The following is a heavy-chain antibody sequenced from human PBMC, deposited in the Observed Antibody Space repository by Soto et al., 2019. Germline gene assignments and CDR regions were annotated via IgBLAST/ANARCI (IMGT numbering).Heavy chain of an antibody. D-gene: IGHD2-21*02. V-gene: IGHV1-18*01. CDR1: GYTFTSYG. CDR3: AIEGDVPYYGMDV. CDR2: ISGYNGKT. J-gene: IGHJ6*02. Sequence: QVQLVQSGGEVMKPGASVTVSCKASGYTFTSYGISWVRQAPGQGLEWMGRISGYNGKTNYAPKLQDRVAMTTDTSTRTVYLDLRSLRFDYTAVYYCAIEGDVPYYGMDVGGHGTTVTVSS.